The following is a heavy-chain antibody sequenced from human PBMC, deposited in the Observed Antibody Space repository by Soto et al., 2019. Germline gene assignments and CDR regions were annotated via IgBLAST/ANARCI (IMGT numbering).Heavy chain of an antibody. CDR2: SGTT. V-gene: IGHV4-39*01. CDR1: GDSISSSRYY. D-gene: IGHD4-17*01. J-gene: IGHJ4*02. Sequence: SETLSLTCTVSGDSISSSRYYWGWIRQPPGKGLEWVGSGTTYYNPSLRGRVTISVDTSKNQFSLKLSSVTAADTAVYYCATYGGDTGRFDYWGQGILVTVSS. CDR3: ATYGGDTGRFDY.